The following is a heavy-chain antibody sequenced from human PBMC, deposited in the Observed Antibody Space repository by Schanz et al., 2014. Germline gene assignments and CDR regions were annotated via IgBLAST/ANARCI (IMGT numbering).Heavy chain of an antibody. D-gene: IGHD6-13*01. V-gene: IGHV1-69*02. CDR3: ARSGSSNWYFFDY. Sequence: QVHLVQSGAEVKKPGSSVKVSCKASGGTFSSDTFSWVRQAPGQGLEWMGRIIPILGIANYAQKFQGRVTITADKSTFTAYMEVSSLRSEDTAVYYCARSGSSNWYFFDYWGQGTLVTVSS. CDR2: IIPILGIA. J-gene: IGHJ4*02. CDR1: GGTFSSDT.